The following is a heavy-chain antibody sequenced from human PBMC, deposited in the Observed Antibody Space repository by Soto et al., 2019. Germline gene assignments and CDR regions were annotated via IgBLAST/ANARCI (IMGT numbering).Heavy chain of an antibody. CDR1: GFTFSFYE. CDR3: ARDGYGDPYYYYAMDV. CDR2: ISSSGDTK. D-gene: IGHD4-17*01. Sequence: ESGGGLVQPGGSLRLSCAASGFTFSFYEMIWVRQAPGKGLEWVSYISSSGDTKYYADSVKGRFTISRDNAKNSVYLQMNSLRAEDTAVYSCARDGYGDPYYYYAMDVWGQGTTVTVSS. V-gene: IGHV3-48*03. J-gene: IGHJ6*02.